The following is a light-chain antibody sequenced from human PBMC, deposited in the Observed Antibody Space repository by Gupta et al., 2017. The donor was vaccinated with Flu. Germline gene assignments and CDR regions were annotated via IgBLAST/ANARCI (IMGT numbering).Light chain of an antibody. J-gene: IGLJ3*02. Sequence: QTVVTHEPSFSVSPGGIVTLTCGLSSGSVSTSYYPSWYQQTPGQAPRTLIYSTNTRSSGVPERFSGYILGNKAALTITGAQADDESDYYCVLYMGSGIWVFGGGTKLTVL. V-gene: IGLV8-61*01. CDR3: VLYMGSGIWV. CDR1: SGSVSTSYY. CDR2: STN.